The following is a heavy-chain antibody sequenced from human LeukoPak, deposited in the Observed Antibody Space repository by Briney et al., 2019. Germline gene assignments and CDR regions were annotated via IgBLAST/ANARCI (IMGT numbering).Heavy chain of an antibody. CDR3: ARAVRYSSSWYDY. Sequence: PGGSLRLSCAASGFTVSSNYMSWVRQAPGKGLEWVSVIYSGGSTYYADSVKGRFTISRDNSKNTLYLQMNSLRAEDTAVYYCARAVRYSSSWYDYWGQGTLVIVTS. CDR1: GFTVSSNY. J-gene: IGHJ4*02. D-gene: IGHD6-13*01. V-gene: IGHV3-53*01. CDR2: IYSGGST.